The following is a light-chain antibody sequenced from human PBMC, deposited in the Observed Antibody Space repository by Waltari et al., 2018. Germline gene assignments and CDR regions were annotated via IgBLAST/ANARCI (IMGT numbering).Light chain of an antibody. CDR1: SSDLGSYNS. Sequence: QSALTQPASVSGSPGQSITISCAGTSSDLGSYNSVSWYQQHPGKAPKLMIYEVSNRPSGVSNRFSGSKSGNTASLTISGLQAEDEADYYCSSYTTTSTLHVFGGGTKLTVL. J-gene: IGLJ3*02. V-gene: IGLV2-14*01. CDR3: SSYTTTSTLHV. CDR2: EVS.